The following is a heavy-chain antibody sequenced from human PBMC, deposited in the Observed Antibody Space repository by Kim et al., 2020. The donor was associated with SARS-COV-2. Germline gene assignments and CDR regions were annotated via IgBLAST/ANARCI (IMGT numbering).Heavy chain of an antibody. Sequence: LKSRVTISGATSKNQFSLKMSSVTAADTAVYYCVRQYWENLGDYLNWFDPWGQGTLVTVSS. D-gene: IGHD4-17*01. CDR3: VRQYWENLGDYLNWFDP. V-gene: IGHV4-59*08. J-gene: IGHJ5*02.